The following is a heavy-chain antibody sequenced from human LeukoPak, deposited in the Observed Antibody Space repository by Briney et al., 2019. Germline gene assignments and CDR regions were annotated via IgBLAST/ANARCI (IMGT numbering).Heavy chain of an antibody. J-gene: IGHJ4*02. V-gene: IGHV4-4*07. D-gene: IGHD3-10*01. CDR2: IYTSGST. Sequence: ASETLSLTCTVSGGSISSYYWSWIRQPAGKGLEWIGRIYTSGSTNYNPSLKSRVTMSVDTSKNQFSLKLSSVTAADTAVYYCARVGVRGVTAYYFDYWGQGTLVTVSS. CDR3: ARVGVRGVTAYYFDY. CDR1: GGSISSYY.